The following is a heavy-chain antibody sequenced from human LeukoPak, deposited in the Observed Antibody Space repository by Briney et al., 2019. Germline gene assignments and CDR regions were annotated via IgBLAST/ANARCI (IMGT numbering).Heavy chain of an antibody. CDR2: ISGRGSVT. J-gene: IGHJ6*03. V-gene: IGHV3-21*06. CDR1: GFTFSSYA. D-gene: IGHD2-2*01. CDR3: ARRPDIVVVPGAMQYYMDV. Sequence: GGSLRLSCAASGFTFSSYAMTWVRQAPGKGLEWVSAISGRGSVTYYADSVRGRFTISRDNAKYSLYLQMNSLRAEDTAVYYCARRPDIVVVPGAMQYYMDVWGKGTTVTVSS.